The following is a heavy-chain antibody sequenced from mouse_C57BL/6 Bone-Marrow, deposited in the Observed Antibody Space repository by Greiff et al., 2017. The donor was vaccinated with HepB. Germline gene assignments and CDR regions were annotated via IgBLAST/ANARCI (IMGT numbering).Heavy chain of an antibody. Sequence: VQLKESGAELVRPGASVKLSCTASGFNIKDDYMHWVKQRPEQGLEWIGWIDPENGDTEYASKFQGKATITADTASNTAYLQLSSLTSEDTAVYYCTPFFAYWGQGTLVTVSA. CDR2: IDPENGDT. CDR3: TPFFAY. V-gene: IGHV14-4*01. CDR1: GFNIKDDY. J-gene: IGHJ3*01.